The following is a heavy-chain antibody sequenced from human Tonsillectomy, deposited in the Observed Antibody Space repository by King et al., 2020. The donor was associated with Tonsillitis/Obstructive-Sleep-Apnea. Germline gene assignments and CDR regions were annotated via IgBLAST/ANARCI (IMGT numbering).Heavy chain of an antibody. CDR1: GFTFRDYY. J-gene: IGHJ4*02. V-gene: IGHV3-11*06. Sequence: VQLVESGGGLVKPGGSLRLSCAAAGFTFRDYYMNWIRQAPGKGLEWVSYISSSSSYTNYADALKGRFTISRDNSKNSLYLQMKRLRAEDTAVYYCAKGSTTGGFDYWGQGTLVTVSS. CDR2: ISSSSSYT. CDR3: AKGSTTGGFDY. D-gene: IGHD1-1*01.